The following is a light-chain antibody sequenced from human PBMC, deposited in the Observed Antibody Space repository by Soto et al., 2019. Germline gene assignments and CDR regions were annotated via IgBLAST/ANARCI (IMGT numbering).Light chain of an antibody. V-gene: IGLV2-23*02. Sequence: QSVLTQPASVSGSPGQSITFSCTGTSSDVGSSNLVSWYQQHPGKAPKLLIYEVSKRPSGVSNRFSGSKSGNTASLTISGLQAEDEADYYCCSYAGSSIHVFGDGTKVTV. CDR3: CSYAGSSIHV. CDR2: EVS. CDR1: SSDVGSSNL. J-gene: IGLJ1*01.